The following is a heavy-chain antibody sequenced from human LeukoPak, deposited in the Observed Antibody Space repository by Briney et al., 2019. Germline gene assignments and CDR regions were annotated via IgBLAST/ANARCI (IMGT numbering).Heavy chain of an antibody. CDR3: AIDRYCTTTRCSDY. V-gene: IGHV3-74*03. J-gene: IGHJ4*02. D-gene: IGHD2-2*01. CDR2: INTDGSST. Sequence: GGSLRLSCAASGFTFSSYWMHWVRQAPGKGLVWVSRINTDGSSTTYADSVKGRFTISRDNAKNTLYLEMNSLRAEDTAVYYCAIDRYCTTTRCSDYWGQGTLVTVSS. CDR1: GFTFSSYW.